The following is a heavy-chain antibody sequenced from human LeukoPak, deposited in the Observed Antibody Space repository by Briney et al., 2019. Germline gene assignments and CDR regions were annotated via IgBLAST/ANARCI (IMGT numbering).Heavy chain of an antibody. V-gene: IGHV3-11*04. Sequence: GGSLRLSCAASGFTFSDYYMSWIRQAPGKRLEWVSYISSSSSTIYYADSVKGRFTISRDDAKISLDLQMNSLRDEDTAVYYCAREGDSSGPSVGLDYWGQGTLVTVSS. CDR2: ISSSSSTI. CDR1: GFTFSDYY. CDR3: AREGDSSGPSVGLDY. D-gene: IGHD3-22*01. J-gene: IGHJ4*02.